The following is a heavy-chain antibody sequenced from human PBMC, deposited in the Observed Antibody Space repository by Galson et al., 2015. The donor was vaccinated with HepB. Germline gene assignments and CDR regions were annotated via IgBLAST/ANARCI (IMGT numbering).Heavy chain of an antibody. D-gene: IGHD3-10*01. J-gene: IGHJ4*02. CDR3: ARINLRGALDF. V-gene: IGHV1-2*02. Sequence: SVKVSCKASGYSFTDNYLHWVRQAPGQGLEWMGWIYPKSGGTNYADNFEGRVTMTMDTSISTVYMELSNLRSGDTAFYFCARINLRGALDFWGQGALVAVSS. CDR2: IYPKSGGT. CDR1: GYSFTDNY.